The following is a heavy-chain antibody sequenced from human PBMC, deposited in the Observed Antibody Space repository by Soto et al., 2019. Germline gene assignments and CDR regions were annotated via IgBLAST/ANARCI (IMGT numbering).Heavy chain of an antibody. D-gene: IGHD6-19*01. CDR2: ISVSGGST. CDR3: AKEYSSGWKTFDD. V-gene: IGHV3-23*01. Sequence: EVQLLESGGGLVQPGGSLRLSCAASGFTFNSYAMSWVRQAPGKGLEWVSVISVSGGSTYYADSVKGRFTISRDNSKNTLYLQMNSLRAEDTAVYYCAKEYSSGWKTFDDWGQGTLVTVSS. CDR1: GFTFNSYA. J-gene: IGHJ4*02.